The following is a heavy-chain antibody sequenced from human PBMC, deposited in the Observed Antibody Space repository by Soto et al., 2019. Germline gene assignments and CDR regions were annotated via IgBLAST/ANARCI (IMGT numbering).Heavy chain of an antibody. CDR3: AKDIVRAPPVYYYYYMDV. D-gene: IGHD3-10*02. J-gene: IGHJ6*03. V-gene: IGHV3-9*01. CDR2: ISWNSGSI. Sequence: DVQLVESGGGLVQPGRSLRLSCAASGFTFDDYAMHWVRQAPGKGLEWVSGISWNSGSIGYADSVKGRFTMSRDNAKNSLYLQMNSLRAEDTALYYCAKDIVRAPPVYYYYYMDVWGKGTTVTVSS. CDR1: GFTFDDYA.